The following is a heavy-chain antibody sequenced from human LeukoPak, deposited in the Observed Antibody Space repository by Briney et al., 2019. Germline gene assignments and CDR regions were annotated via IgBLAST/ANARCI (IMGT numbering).Heavy chain of an antibody. J-gene: IGHJ4*02. CDR1: GYSITSAYY. V-gene: IGHV4-38-2*02. D-gene: IGHD4-17*01. CDR2: INHSGST. CDR3: ARLPTVTFFDY. Sequence: EPSETLSLTCTVSGYSITSAYYWGWIRQPPGKGLEWIGEINHSGSTNYNPSLKSRVTISVDTSKNQFSLRLSSVTAADTAVYYCARLPTVTFFDYWGQGTLVTVSS.